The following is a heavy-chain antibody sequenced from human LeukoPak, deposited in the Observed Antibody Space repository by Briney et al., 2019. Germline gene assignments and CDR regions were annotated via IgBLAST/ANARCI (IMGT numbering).Heavy chain of an antibody. CDR3: AGKLTFDY. D-gene: IGHD3-10*01. J-gene: IGHJ4*02. Sequence: SETLSLTCNVSGGSINSYYWSWIRQPPGKGLEWIGNIYYSGRTNYNPSLKSRVTISEDTSKNQFSLKLSSVTAADTAVYYCAGKLTFDYWGRGTLVTVSS. CDR2: IYYSGRT. V-gene: IGHV4-59*01. CDR1: GGSINSYY.